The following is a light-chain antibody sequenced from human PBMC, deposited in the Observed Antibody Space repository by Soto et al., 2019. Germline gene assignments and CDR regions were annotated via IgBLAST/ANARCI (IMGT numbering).Light chain of an antibody. CDR2: EVN. J-gene: IGLJ1*01. CDR1: NRDIGSYNY. CDR3: SSYGGSGNFNYV. Sequence: QSALTQPPSASGSPGQSVTISCTGSNRDIGSYNYVSWYQQHPGKAPKLIISEVNKRPSGVPDRFSGSKSGNMASLTVSGLPAEDEAYYHCSSYGGSGNFNYVFGTGTKVTVL. V-gene: IGLV2-8*01.